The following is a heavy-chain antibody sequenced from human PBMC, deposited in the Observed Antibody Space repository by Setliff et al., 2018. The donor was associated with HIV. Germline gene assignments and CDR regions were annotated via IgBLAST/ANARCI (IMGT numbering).Heavy chain of an antibody. D-gene: IGHD4-17*01. CDR2: FDPEDGET. Sequence: ASVKVSCKVSGYTLTELSVHWVRQAPGEGLEWMGGFDPEDGETVYAQKLQGRVTMTTDTSTSTAYMELRSLRSDDTAVYYCARHDGLRSVHGAFDIWGQGTMVTVSS. CDR1: GYTLTELS. V-gene: IGHV1-24*01. CDR3: ARHDGLRSVHGAFDI. J-gene: IGHJ3*02.